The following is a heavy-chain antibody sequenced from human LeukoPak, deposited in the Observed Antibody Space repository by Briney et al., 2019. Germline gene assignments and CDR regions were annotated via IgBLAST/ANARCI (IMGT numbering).Heavy chain of an antibody. J-gene: IGHJ6*03. Sequence: SQTLSLTCAISGDTVSNKRSAWNWIRQSPSRGLEWLGRTYYRSKWYNDYAVSVKSRITINPDTSKNQFSLQLNSVTPEDTAVYYCARANGTYYYYYYMDVWGKGTTVTVSS. D-gene: IGHD1-26*01. CDR3: ARANGTYYYYYYMDV. CDR2: TYYRSKWYN. CDR1: GDTVSNKRSA. V-gene: IGHV6-1*01.